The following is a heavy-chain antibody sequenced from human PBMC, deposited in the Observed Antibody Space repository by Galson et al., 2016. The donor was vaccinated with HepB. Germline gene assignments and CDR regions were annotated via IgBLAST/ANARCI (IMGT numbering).Heavy chain of an antibody. CDR3: ARDYYRSADY. CDR1: GFTFSRSW. Sequence: SLRLSCAVSGFTFSRSWMTWVRQIPGTGLEWVANINQDGNEKYYVDSVKGRFTISRDNAKNSLYLQMNTLRAEDTALYYCARDYYRSADYWGQGTLVTVPS. V-gene: IGHV3-7*01. D-gene: IGHD3-22*01. J-gene: IGHJ4*02. CDR2: INQDGNEK.